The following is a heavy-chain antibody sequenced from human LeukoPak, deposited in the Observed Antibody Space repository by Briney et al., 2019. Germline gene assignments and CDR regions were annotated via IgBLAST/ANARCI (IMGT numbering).Heavy chain of an antibody. CDR2: TYYRSKWFN. D-gene: IGHD2-21*01. CDR3: CHSLSGRTGAFDI. Sequence: SQTLSLTCAISGDSVSSNSAAWNWIRQSPSRGLEWLGRTYYRSKWFNDYAVSVKSRITINPDTFKNQFSLQLHSVTPEDTAVYYCCHSLSGRTGAFDIWGQGTMVTVSS. V-gene: IGHV6-1*01. CDR1: GDSVSSNSAA. J-gene: IGHJ3*02.